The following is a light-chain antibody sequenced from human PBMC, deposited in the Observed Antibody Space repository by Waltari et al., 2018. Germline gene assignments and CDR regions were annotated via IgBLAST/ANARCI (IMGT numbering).Light chain of an antibody. CDR3: QQAHSFPIT. V-gene: IGKV1-12*01. CDR1: RDISTW. CDR2: DGY. Sequence: DIQMTQSPSSVSASVGDGATIPCRASRDISTWLAWYQQKPGKTPNLLIYDGYTLQSGVPSRFSGSGSGTVFTLTISSLQPEDFATYYCQQAHSFPITFGQGTRLEIK. J-gene: IGKJ5*01.